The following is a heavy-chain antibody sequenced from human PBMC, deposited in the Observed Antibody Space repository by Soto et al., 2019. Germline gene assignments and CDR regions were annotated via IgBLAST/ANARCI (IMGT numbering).Heavy chain of an antibody. CDR2: ISGYNGNT. CDR1: GYSFSNYN. Sequence: QVQLVQSGPELKKPGASVKVSCKSSGYSFSNYNFCWVRQAPGQGLEWLGWISGYNGNTNYAQKLQGRVTLTTDSLTSTAYMELRSLRSDDTAIYYCARDKVWGGFDIWGQGQWSPSLQ. J-gene: IGHJ3*02. D-gene: IGHD3-16*01. V-gene: IGHV1-18*01. CDR3: ARDKVWGGFDI.